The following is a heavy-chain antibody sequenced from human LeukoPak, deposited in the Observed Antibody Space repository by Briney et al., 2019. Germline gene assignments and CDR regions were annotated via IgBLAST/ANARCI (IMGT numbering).Heavy chain of an antibody. CDR3: ARYYDILTGYYTSIGY. D-gene: IGHD3-9*01. Sequence: PGGSLRLSCAASGFTFSDYYMSWIRQAPGKGLEWVSYISSSSSYTNYADSVKGRSTISRGNAKNSLHLQMNSLRAEDTAVYYCARYYDILTGYYTSIGYWGQGTLVTVSS. J-gene: IGHJ4*02. V-gene: IGHV3-11*06. CDR2: ISSSSSYT. CDR1: GFTFSDYY.